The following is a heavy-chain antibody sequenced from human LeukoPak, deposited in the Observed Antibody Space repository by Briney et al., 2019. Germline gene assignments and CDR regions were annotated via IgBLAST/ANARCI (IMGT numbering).Heavy chain of an antibody. Sequence: SETLSLTCAVYGGSFSGYYWSWIRQPPGKGLEWIGETNHSGSTNYNPSLKSRVTISVDTSKNQFSLKLSPVTAADTAVYYCARGPIVVVPAAIGYYYYGMDVWGKGTTVTVSS. CDR3: ARGPIVVVPAAIGYYYYGMDV. CDR1: GGSFSGYY. CDR2: TNHSGST. D-gene: IGHD2-2*01. J-gene: IGHJ6*04. V-gene: IGHV4-34*01.